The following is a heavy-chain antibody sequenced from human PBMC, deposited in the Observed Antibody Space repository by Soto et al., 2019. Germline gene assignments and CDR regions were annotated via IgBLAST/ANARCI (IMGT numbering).Heavy chain of an antibody. CDR2: INPDATTI. CDR3: PTAWSYRFDH. J-gene: IGHJ4*02. V-gene: IGHV3-74*01. CDR1: GFTFSDYW. Sequence: CGSLRLSGATSGFTFSDYWIHGVRQAPVEGLVWGSRINPDATTINYADSVKGRFTVSRDNAKNTLYLQMNSLRAEDTAVYYCPTAWSYRFDHCRQGTLVTVSS. D-gene: IGHD3-10*01.